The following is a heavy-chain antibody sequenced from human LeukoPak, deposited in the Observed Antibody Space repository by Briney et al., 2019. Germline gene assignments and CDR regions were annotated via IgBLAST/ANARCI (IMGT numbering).Heavy chain of an antibody. J-gene: IGHJ4*02. CDR1: RFTFSTFG. V-gene: IGHV3-30*03. CDR2: ISSDGSNK. CDR3: RAATKFLDYYYDY. Sequence: PGRSLRLSCAASRFTFSTFGMHWVRQAPGKGLEWVAVISSDGSNKYYADSVRSRFTISRDNSEDTLYLQMSSLRIEDTAVYYCRAATKFLDYYYDYWRQGTLVTVSS. D-gene: IGHD3-22*01.